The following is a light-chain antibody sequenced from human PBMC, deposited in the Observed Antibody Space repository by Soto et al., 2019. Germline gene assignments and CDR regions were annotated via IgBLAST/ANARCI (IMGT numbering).Light chain of an antibody. V-gene: IGKV1D-16*01. J-gene: IGKJ1*01. Sequence: DIQMTQSPSSVSASVGDGVTLTCRASQGIGTWLAWYQQKPGRAPKLLIYDASNLQSGVPSRFSGSGSETEFTLTISSLQPDDFATYYCQHYKSYPWTFGQGTKVDIK. CDR3: QHYKSYPWT. CDR1: QGIGTW. CDR2: DAS.